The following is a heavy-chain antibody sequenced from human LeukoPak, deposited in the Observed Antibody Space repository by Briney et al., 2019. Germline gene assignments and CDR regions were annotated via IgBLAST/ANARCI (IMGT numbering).Heavy chain of an antibody. CDR2: IYHSGST. CDR3: ARGADTSSSWSLSWFDP. D-gene: IGHD6-13*01. V-gene: IGHV4-4*02. J-gene: IGHJ5*02. Sequence: KTSGTLSLTCAVSGGSISSSNWWSWVRQPPGKGLEWIGEIYHSGSTNYNPSLKSRVTISVDKSKNQFSLKLSSVTAADTAVYYCARGADTSSSWSLSWFDPWGQGTLVTVSS. CDR1: GGSISSSNW.